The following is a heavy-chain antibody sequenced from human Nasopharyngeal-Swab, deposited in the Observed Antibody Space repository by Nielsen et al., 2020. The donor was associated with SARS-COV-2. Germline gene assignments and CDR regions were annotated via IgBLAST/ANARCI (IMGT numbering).Heavy chain of an antibody. CDR2: IYSGGST. Sequence: WIRQPPGKGLEWVSVIYSGGSTYYADSAKGRFTISRDNSKSTLYLQMNSLRVEDTAVYYCATPDSNAYYLAFDFWGQGTLVTVSS. CDR3: ATPDSNAYYLAFDF. V-gene: IGHV3-53*01. J-gene: IGHJ4*02. D-gene: IGHD3-22*01.